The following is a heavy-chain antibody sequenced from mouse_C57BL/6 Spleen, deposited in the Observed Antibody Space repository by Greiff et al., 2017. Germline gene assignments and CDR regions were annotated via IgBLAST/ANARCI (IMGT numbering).Heavy chain of an antibody. V-gene: IGHV5-12*01. CDR1: GFTFSDYY. Sequence: EVMLVESGGGLVQPGGSLKLSCAASGFTFSDYYMYWVRQTPEKRLEWVAYISNGGGSTYYPDTVKGRFTISRDNAKNTLYLQMSRLKSEDTAMYYCARQEVTTGLAYWGQGTLVTVSA. J-gene: IGHJ3*01. D-gene: IGHD2-2*01. CDR3: ARQEVTTGLAY. CDR2: ISNGGGST.